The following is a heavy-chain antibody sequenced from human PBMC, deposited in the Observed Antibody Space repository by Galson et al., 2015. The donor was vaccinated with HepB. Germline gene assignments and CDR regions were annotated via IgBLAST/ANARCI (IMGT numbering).Heavy chain of an antibody. Sequence: SLRLSCAASGFSFSSYAMRWVRQAPGKGLEWVSGITRSGGNTYYTDSVKGRFTISRDNSKNTLYLQMNNLRGDDTALYYCAKLPNYGEPLDYWGQGTLVTVSS. CDR1: GFSFSSYA. CDR2: ITRSGGNT. V-gene: IGHV3-23*01. CDR3: AKLPNYGEPLDY. J-gene: IGHJ4*02. D-gene: IGHD4-17*01.